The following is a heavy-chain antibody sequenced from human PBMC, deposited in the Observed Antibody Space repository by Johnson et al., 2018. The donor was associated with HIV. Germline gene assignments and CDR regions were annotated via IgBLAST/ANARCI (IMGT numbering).Heavy chain of an antibody. CDR3: ATHLNDYGDTLTDDAFDI. J-gene: IGHJ3*02. CDR1: GFTFDDYA. V-gene: IGHV3-9*01. D-gene: IGHD4-17*01. CDR2: ISWNSGSI. Sequence: VQLVESGGGLVQPGRSLRLSCAASGFTFDDYAMHWVRQAPGKGLEWVSGISWNSGSIGYADSVKGRFTISRDNSRNTLYLQINNLRAEDTAVYYCATHLNDYGDTLTDDAFDIWGQGTLVTVSS.